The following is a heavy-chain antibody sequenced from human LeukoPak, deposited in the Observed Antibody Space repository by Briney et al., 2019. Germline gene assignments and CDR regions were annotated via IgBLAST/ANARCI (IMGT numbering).Heavy chain of an antibody. CDR2: ISSSGSTI. D-gene: IGHD3-10*01. CDR1: GFTFSSYE. V-gene: IGHV3-48*03. CDR3: ARDTYSGSDY. J-gene: IGHJ4*02. Sequence: PGGSLRLSCAASGFTFSSYEMNWVRQAPGKGREWVSYISSSGSTIYYADSVKGRFTISRDNAKNSLYLQMNSLRAEDTAVYYCARDTYSGSDYWGQGTLVTVSS.